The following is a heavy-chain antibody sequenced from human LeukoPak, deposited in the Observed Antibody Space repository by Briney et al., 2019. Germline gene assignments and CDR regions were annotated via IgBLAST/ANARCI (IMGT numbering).Heavy chain of an antibody. CDR2: IVPMLDIT. D-gene: IGHD2-2*01. CDR1: GGTFSSYA. V-gene: IGHV1-69*04. CDR3: ARAGSSTSPGFDY. Sequence: GASVKVSCKASGGTFSSYAISWVRQAPGQGLEWMGRIVPMLDITNYAQRIQGRVTITADKSTSTAYMELSSLRSEDTAVYYCARAGSSTSPGFDYWGQGTLVTVSS. J-gene: IGHJ4*02.